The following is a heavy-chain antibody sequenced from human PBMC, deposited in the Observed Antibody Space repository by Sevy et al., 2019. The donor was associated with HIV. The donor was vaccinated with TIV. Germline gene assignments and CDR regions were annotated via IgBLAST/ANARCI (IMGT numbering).Heavy chain of an antibody. CDR1: GGSMNIYY. D-gene: IGHD1-20*01. J-gene: IGHJ4*02. Sequence: SETLSLTCTVSGGSMNIYYWSGIRQPPGNGLEWIGYIYYSGSTNYNPSLKSRVTISVDTSKNQFSLKLRSVTAADTAVYYCARVGFNWNDVDYWGQGTLVTVSS. CDR3: ARVGFNWNDVDY. V-gene: IGHV4-59*01. CDR2: IYYSGST.